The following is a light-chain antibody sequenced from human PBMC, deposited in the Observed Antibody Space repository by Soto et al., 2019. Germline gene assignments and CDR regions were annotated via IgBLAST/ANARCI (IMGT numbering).Light chain of an antibody. CDR3: SSYTSSSTYV. CDR2: DVS. V-gene: IGLV2-14*01. CDR1: SSDVGGYNY. Sequence: LTQPASVSGSPGQSITISCTGTSSDVGGYNYVSWHQQHPGKAPKLMIYDVSNRPSGVSNRFSGSKSGNTASLTISGLQAEDEADYYCSSYTSSSTYVFGTGTKVTVL. J-gene: IGLJ1*01.